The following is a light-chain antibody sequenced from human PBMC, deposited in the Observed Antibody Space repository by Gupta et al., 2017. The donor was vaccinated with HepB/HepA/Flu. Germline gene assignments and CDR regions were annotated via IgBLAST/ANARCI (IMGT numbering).Light chain of an antibody. Sequence: SSELTQDPAVSVASGQTVRITCQGDSLRIYYASWYQQKPGQAPVLVIYGKNNRPSGIPDRFSGSSSGNTASLTITGAQAEDEADYYCNSRDSSGNHLYVFGTGTKVTVL. J-gene: IGLJ1*01. CDR2: GKN. V-gene: IGLV3-19*01. CDR3: NSRDSSGNHLYV. CDR1: SLRIYY.